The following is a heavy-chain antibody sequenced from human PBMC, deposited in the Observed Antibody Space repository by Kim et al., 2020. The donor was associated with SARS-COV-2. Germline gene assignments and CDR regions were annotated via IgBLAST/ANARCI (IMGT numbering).Heavy chain of an antibody. Sequence: GGSLRLSCATSGFTFSSYAMHWVRQAPGKGLEWVAVISYDGSNKYYADSVKGRFTISRDNSKNTLYLQMNSLRAEDTAVYYCARVYRLLWFGELDYWGQGTLVTVSS. CDR2: ISYDGSNK. D-gene: IGHD3-10*01. CDR1: GFTFSSYA. V-gene: IGHV3-30*04. CDR3: ARVYRLLWFGELDY. J-gene: IGHJ4*02.